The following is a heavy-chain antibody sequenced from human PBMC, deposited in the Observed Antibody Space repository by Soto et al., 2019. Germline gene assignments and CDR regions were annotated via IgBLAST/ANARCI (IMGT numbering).Heavy chain of an antibody. CDR1: GGTFSSYA. CDR3: ARGRITIFGVVRRGYYYYGMDV. D-gene: IGHD3-3*01. V-gene: IGHV1-69*13. Sequence: SVKVSCKASGGTFSSYAISWVLQSPVQGLEWMGGIIPIFGTANYAQKFQGRVTITADESTSTAYMELSSLRSEDTAVYYCARGRITIFGVVRRGYYYYGMDVWGQGTTVTVSS. J-gene: IGHJ6*02. CDR2: IIPIFGTA.